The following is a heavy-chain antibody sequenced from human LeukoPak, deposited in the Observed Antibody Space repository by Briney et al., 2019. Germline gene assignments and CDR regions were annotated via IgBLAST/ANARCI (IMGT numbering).Heavy chain of an antibody. CDR3: AKGGITLVRGSFDY. Sequence: GRSLRLSCAASGFTFSTYAMHWVRQAPGKGLEWVAFISYDGSNKNYADSVKGRFTISRDNSKNTLYLQMNRLRAEDTAIYYCAKGGITLVRGSFDYWGQGTLVTVSS. V-gene: IGHV3-30-3*01. D-gene: IGHD3-10*01. CDR2: ISYDGSNK. CDR1: GFTFSTYA. J-gene: IGHJ4*02.